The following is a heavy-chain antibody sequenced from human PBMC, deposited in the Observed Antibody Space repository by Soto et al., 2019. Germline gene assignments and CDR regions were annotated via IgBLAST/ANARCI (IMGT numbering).Heavy chain of an antibody. V-gene: IGHV1-46*01. D-gene: IGHD3-10*01. CDR3: ARDGEFGY. CDR1: GYTFSSYY. CDR2: IYPSGDST. Sequence: QVQLVQSGAEVKKPGASVKVSCTASGYTFSSYYMHWVRQAPGQGLEWMGVIYPSGDSTNYAQRFQGRLSMTRDTSTSTLYTELSSLRSEDTAVYYCARDGEFGYWCQGTLVTVSS. J-gene: IGHJ4*02.